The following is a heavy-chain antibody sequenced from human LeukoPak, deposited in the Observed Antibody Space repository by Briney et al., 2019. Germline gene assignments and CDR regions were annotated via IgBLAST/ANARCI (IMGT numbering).Heavy chain of an antibody. CDR2: ISGSGGST. CDR1: GFTFSSYA. V-gene: IGHV3-23*01. J-gene: IGHJ4*02. CDR3: AKVGPQPVQLERQPYDY. Sequence: PGGSLRLSCAASGFTFSSYAMSWVRQAPGKGLEWVSAISGSGGSTYYADSVKGRFTISRDNSKNTLYLEMNSLRAEDTAVYYCAKVGPQPVQLERQPYDYWGQGTLVTVSS. D-gene: IGHD1-1*01.